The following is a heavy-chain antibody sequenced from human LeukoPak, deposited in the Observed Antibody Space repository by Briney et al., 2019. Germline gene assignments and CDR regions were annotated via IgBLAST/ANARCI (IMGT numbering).Heavy chain of an antibody. CDR1: GFTFSNSA. D-gene: IGHD3-3*01. CDR3: AARSGYYYGMDV. Sequence: SVKVSCKASGFTFSNSAVRWVRQARGQRPEWIGWIVVGSGNTNYAQKFQERVTITRDMSTSTAYMELSSLRSEDTAVYYCAARSGYYYGMDVWGQGTTVTVSS. CDR2: IVVGSGNT. J-gene: IGHJ6*02. V-gene: IGHV1-58*01.